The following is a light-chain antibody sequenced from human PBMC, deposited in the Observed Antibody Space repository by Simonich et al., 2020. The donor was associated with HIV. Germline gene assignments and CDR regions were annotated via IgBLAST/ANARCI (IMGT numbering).Light chain of an antibody. CDR2: GNS. Sequence: QSVLTQPPSVSGAPGQRVTISCTGSSSNIGAGYDVHWYQQLPGTAPILLIYGNSNRPSGVPDRFSGSKPGTSASLAITGLQAEDEADYYCQSYDSSLSGSVFGGGTKLTVL. CDR3: QSYDSSLSGSV. V-gene: IGLV1-40*01. J-gene: IGLJ2*01. CDR1: SSNIGAGYD.